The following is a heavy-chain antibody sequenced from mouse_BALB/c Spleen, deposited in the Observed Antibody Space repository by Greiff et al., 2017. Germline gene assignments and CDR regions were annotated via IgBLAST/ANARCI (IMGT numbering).Heavy chain of an antibody. J-gene: IGHJ4*01. D-gene: IGHD2-1*01. Sequence: QVQLQQPGAELVKPGAPVKLSCKASGYTFTSYWMNWVKQRPGRGLEWIGRIDPSDSETHYNQKFKDKATLTVDKSSSTAYIQLSSLTSEDSAVYYCARNGNYYAMDYWGQGTSVTVSS. V-gene: IGHV1-69*02. CDR1: GYTFTSYW. CDR2: IDPSDSET. CDR3: ARNGNYYAMDY.